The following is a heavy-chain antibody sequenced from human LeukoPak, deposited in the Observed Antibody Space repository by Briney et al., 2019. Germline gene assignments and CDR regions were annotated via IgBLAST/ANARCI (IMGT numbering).Heavy chain of an antibody. J-gene: IGHJ4*02. CDR2: IYHSGT. D-gene: IGHD3-3*01. CDR1: GASISSGDYS. Sequence: PSQTLSLTCGVSGASISSGDYSWNWIRQPPGKGLEWIGYIYHSGTYYNPSLKSRVTISIDCSKNQFSLKLNSVTAADTAVYYCARKTHGSYFDYWGQGTLVTVSS. V-gene: IGHV4-30-2*01. CDR3: ARKTHGSYFDY.